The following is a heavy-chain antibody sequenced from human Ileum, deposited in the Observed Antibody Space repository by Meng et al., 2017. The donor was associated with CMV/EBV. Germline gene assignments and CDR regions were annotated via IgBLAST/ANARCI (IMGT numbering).Heavy chain of an antibody. V-gene: IGHV3-48*01. CDR1: GFSLSNFN. J-gene: IGHJ4*02. CDR2: ISNTSGTI. CDR3: ARFDY. Sequence: GSLRLSCAASGFSLSNFNMNWVRQVPGKGLEWVSYISNTSGTIHYADSVKGRFTISRDNSKNSLYLEMNSLRAEDTAVYYCARFDYWGQGALVTVSS.